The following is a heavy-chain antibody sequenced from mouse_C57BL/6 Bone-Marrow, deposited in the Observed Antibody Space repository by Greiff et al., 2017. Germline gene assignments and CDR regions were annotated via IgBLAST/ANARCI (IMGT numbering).Heavy chain of an antibody. J-gene: IGHJ2*01. D-gene: IGHD1-1*01. CDR2: IYPGDGDT. Sequence: QVHVKQSGAELVKPGASVKISCKASGYAFSSYWMNWVKQRPGKGLEWIGQIYPGDGDTNYNGKFKGKATMTADKSSSTAYMQRRSLTSEDSAVYFCARGHYYGSLPWGQGTTLTVSS. CDR1: GYAFSSYW. CDR3: ARGHYYGSLP. V-gene: IGHV1-80*01.